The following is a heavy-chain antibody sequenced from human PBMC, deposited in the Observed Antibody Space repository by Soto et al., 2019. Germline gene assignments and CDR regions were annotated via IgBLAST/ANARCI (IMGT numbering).Heavy chain of an antibody. CDR2: INPSGGST. V-gene: IGHV1-46*01. CDR3: ATPQTYSSGWYSPTASFDY. Sequence: ASVKVSCKASGYTFTSYYMHWVRQAPGQGLEWMGIINPSGGSTSYAQKFQGRVAMTRDTSTSTVYMELSSLRSEDTAVYYCATPQTYSSGWYSPTASFDYWGQGTLVTVSS. CDR1: GYTFTSYY. J-gene: IGHJ4*02. D-gene: IGHD6-19*01.